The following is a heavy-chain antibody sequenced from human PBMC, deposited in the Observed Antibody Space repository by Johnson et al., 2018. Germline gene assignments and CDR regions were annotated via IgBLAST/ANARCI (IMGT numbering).Heavy chain of an antibody. J-gene: IGHJ3*01. CDR1: GFTFNSSG. CDR3: ARDSPGLRDDFDV. CDR2: ISDTGGDT. V-gene: IGHV3-23*01. Sequence: VQLQESGGGLIQPGGSLRLSCAASGFTFNSSGMSWVRQSPGKGLEWVSRISDTGGDTYYADSVKGRFTISRDNSKNTLYLQMTSLRAEDTAMYYCARDSPGLRDDFDVWGQGTMVTVTS. D-gene: IGHD3-10*01.